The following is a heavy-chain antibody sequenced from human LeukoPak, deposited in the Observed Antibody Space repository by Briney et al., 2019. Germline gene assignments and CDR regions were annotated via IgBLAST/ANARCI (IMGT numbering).Heavy chain of an antibody. CDR1: GGSFSGYY. CDR2: INHSGST. CDR3: AREWLS. V-gene: IGHV4-34*01. Sequence: SETLSLTCAVYGGSFSGYYWSWIRQPPGKGLEWIGEINHSGSTNYNPSLKSRVTISVDTSKNQFSLKLSSVTAADTAVYYCAREWLSWGQGTLVTVSS. D-gene: IGHD5-12*01. J-gene: IGHJ5*02.